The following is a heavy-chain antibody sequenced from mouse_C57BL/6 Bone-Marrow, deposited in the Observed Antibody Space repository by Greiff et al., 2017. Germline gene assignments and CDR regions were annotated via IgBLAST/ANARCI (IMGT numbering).Heavy chain of an antibody. J-gene: IGHJ1*03. Sequence: EVKLMESGPGLAKPSQTLSLTCSVTGYSITSDYWNWIRKFPGNKLEYMGYISYSGSTYYNPSLKSRISITRDTSKNQYYLQLNSVTTEDTATYYCARSWGSVVAYWYFDVWGTGTTVTVSS. V-gene: IGHV3-8*01. CDR1: GYSITSDY. CDR2: ISYSGST. D-gene: IGHD1-1*01. CDR3: ARSWGSVVAYWYFDV.